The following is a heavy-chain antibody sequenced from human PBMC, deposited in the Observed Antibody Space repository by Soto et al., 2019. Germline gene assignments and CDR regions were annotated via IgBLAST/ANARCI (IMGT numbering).Heavy chain of an antibody. Sequence: QLQLQESGPGLVKPSETLSLTCTVSGGSISSSSYYWGWIRQPPGKGLEWIGSIYYSWSTYYNPSLKSRVTISVDTSKNQFSLKLSSVTAADTAVYYCARHSYYYGSTYGCWLDPWGQGTLVTVSS. CDR3: ARHSYYYGSTYGCWLDP. D-gene: IGHD3-10*01. V-gene: IGHV4-39*01. CDR1: GGSISSSSYY. J-gene: IGHJ5*02. CDR2: IYYSWST.